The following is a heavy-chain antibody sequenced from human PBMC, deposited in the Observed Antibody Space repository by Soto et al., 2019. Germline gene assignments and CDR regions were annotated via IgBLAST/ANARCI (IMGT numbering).Heavy chain of an antibody. CDR1: GGSISSYY. J-gene: IGHJ1*01. Sequence: SETLSLTCTVSGGSISSYYWSWIRQPPGKGPEWIGYIYYSGSTNYNPSLKSRVTISVDTSKNQFSLKLSSVTAADTAVYYCARHYGDYSPEYFQHWGQGTLVTVSS. D-gene: IGHD4-17*01. CDR3: ARHYGDYSPEYFQH. CDR2: IYYSGST. V-gene: IGHV4-59*01.